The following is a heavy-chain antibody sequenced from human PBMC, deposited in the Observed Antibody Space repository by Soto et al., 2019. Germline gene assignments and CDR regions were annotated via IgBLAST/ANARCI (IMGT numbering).Heavy chain of an antibody. D-gene: IGHD6-13*01. Sequence: GESLKISCKASGYIFTNCWISWMRQMPGKGLEWMARIDPSDSYINYSPSFQGHVTISVDKSTSTAYLQWSSLKASDTAMYFCARHSESAAXSVCLGYWGQGTQVTVSS. CDR1: GYIFTNCW. J-gene: IGHJ4*02. CDR3: ARHSESAAXSVCLGY. CDR2: IDPSDSYI. V-gene: IGHV5-10-1*01.